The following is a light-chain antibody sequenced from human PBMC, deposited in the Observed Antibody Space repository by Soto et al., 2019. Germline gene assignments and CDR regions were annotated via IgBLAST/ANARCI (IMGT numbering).Light chain of an antibody. CDR2: AAS. CDR1: QSVSSNS. V-gene: IGKV3-20*01. CDR3: QQYGSSPFT. J-gene: IGKJ2*01. Sequence: EIVLTQSPGTWSLSPGERATLSCRTSQSVSSNSLAWYQQKPGQAPRLLIYAASSRATGIPDRFSGGGSGTDFTLSISRLEPEDFAVYYCQQYGSSPFTFGQGTKLEIK.